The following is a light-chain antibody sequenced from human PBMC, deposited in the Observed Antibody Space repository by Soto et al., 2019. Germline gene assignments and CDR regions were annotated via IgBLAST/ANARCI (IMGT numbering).Light chain of an antibody. Sequence: EIVMTQSPATLSVSPGERATLSCRASQSVSSNLAWYQQKPGQAPRLLIYGASTRATGIPARFSGSGSGTEFTLTISSLQSEDFAVYYCQQYNNWRLRTFGHGTKVEIK. CDR2: GAS. CDR1: QSVSSN. CDR3: QQYNNWRLRT. J-gene: IGKJ1*01. V-gene: IGKV3-15*01.